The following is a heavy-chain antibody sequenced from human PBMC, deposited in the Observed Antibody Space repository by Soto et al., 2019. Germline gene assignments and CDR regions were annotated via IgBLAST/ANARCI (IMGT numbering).Heavy chain of an antibody. CDR2: ICYSGNT. V-gene: IGHV4-30-4*01. J-gene: IGHJ6*02. CDR1: GESISSGDHY. CDR3: ARDAGYCNSVSCYPYNMDV. Sequence: SETLSLTCTVSGESISSGDHYWSWVRQSPGEGLEWIGFICYSGNTYYNPSLKGRVSMSVDTSNNQFSLKLNSVTAADTAVYYCARDAGYCNSVSCYPYNMDVWGQGTTVTVSS. D-gene: IGHD2-15*01.